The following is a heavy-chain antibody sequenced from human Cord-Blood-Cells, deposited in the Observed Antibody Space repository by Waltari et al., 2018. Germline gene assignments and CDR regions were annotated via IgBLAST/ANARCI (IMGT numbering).Heavy chain of an antibody. Sequence: QVQLQESGPGLVKPSETLSLTCTVSGGSISSYYWSWIRQPPGKGLEWIGYIYYSGSTNYNPSRKSRVTISVDTSKNQFSLKLSSVTAADTAVYYCARLVGCSSTSCYFWFDPWGQGTLVTVSS. V-gene: IGHV4-59*01. CDR1: GGSISSYY. D-gene: IGHD2-2*01. CDR3: ARLVGCSSTSCYFWFDP. J-gene: IGHJ5*02. CDR2: IYYSGST.